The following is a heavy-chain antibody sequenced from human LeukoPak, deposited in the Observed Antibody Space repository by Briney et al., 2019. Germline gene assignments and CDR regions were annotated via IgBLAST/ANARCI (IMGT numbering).Heavy chain of an antibody. V-gene: IGHV3-48*03. J-gene: IGHJ4*02. CDR1: GFTFSSYE. CDR2: ISYTGSNK. D-gene: IGHD3-10*02. Sequence: AGGSLRLSCAASGFTFSSYEMNWVRQAPGKGLEWLSYISYTGSNKYYAGSVKGRFTISRDNAKNSLYLQMNSLRAEDTAVYFCARVFVGENFDYWGQGTLVTVSS. CDR3: ARVFVGENFDY.